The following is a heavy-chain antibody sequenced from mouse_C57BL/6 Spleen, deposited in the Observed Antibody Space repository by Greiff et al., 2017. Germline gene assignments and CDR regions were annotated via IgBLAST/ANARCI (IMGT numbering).Heavy chain of an antibody. J-gene: IGHJ4*01. V-gene: IGHV1-59*01. CDR2: IDPSDSYT. CDR3: ARNCFYYAMDY. CDR1: GYTFTSYW. Sequence: QVQLQQPGAELVRPGTSVKLSCKASGYTFTSYWMHWVKQRPGQGLEWIGVIDPSDSYTNYDQKFKGKATLTVDTSSSTAYMQLSSLTSEDSAVYYCARNCFYYAMDYWGQGTSVTVSS.